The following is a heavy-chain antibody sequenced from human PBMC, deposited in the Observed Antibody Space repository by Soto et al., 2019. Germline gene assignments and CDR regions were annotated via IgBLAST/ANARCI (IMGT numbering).Heavy chain of an antibody. J-gene: IGHJ6*02. Sequence: KPSETLSLTCTVSGGSISSGDYYWSWIRQPPGKGLEWIGYIYYSGSTYYNPSLKSRVTISVDTSKNQFSLKLSSVTAADTAVYYCARFGRYCSGGSCHTSYYYYYYGMDVWGQGTTVTVSS. CDR1: GGSISSGDYY. V-gene: IGHV4-30-4*01. CDR2: IYYSGST. D-gene: IGHD2-15*01. CDR3: ARFGRYCSGGSCHTSYYYYYYGMDV.